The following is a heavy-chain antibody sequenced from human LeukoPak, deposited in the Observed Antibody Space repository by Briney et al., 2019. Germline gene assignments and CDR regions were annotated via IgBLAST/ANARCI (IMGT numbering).Heavy chain of an antibody. J-gene: IGHJ4*02. Sequence: GGSLRLSCAASGFTFSSYAMSWVRQAPGKGLEWVSALSGGGGGTYYADSVKGRFTISRDNSKNTLYLQMNILTAEDTAVYYCAKDAAAVNSSGWFYFDYWGQGTLVTVSS. CDR2: LSGGGGGT. D-gene: IGHD6-19*01. CDR3: AKDAAAVNSSGWFYFDY. CDR1: GFTFSSYA. V-gene: IGHV3-23*01.